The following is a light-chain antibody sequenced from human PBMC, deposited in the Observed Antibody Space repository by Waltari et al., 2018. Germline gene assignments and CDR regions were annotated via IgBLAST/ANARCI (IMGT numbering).Light chain of an antibody. CDR2: RNN. CDR1: SSNIGSNY. CDR3: VAWDDSLSGPV. V-gene: IGLV1-47*01. J-gene: IGLJ2*01. Sequence: QSVLTQPPSASGTPGQRVTISCSGSSSNIGSNYVYWYQHLPGTAPKVLIYRNNQRPSGVPDRFSGSKSGTSASLAISGLRSEDEADYYCVAWDDSLSGPVFGGGTKVTAL.